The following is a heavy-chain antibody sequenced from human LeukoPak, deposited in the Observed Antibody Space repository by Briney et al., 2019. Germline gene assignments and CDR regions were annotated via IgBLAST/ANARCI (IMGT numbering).Heavy chain of an antibody. Sequence: ASVKVSCKASEYTFTGYYMHWVRQAPGQGLEWIGWINPNSGGTNYAQKFQGRVTMTRDTSISTAYMELSRLRSDDTAVYYCAREDSSGWYLWGGAFDIWGQGTMVTVSS. J-gene: IGHJ3*02. CDR3: AREDSSGWYLWGGAFDI. D-gene: IGHD6-19*01. CDR2: INPNSGGT. V-gene: IGHV1-2*02. CDR1: EYTFTGYY.